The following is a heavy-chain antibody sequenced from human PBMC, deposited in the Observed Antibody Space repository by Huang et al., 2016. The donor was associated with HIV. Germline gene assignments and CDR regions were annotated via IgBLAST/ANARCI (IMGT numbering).Heavy chain of an antibody. CDR3: ARGDSRWYSLDSFDI. D-gene: IGHD6-13*01. CDR1: GASISGGSYF. CDR2: VHTGGTI. Sequence: QVLLQESGPRLLKPSQTVSLTCTVSGASISGGSYFWSWVRQPAGMGLEWIGHVHTGGTITYNPSLKMRVTISLDRSKCQFSLKLRSVTAADTAVYYCARGDSRWYSLDSFDIWGQGTMVAAAS. V-gene: IGHV4-61*09. J-gene: IGHJ3*02.